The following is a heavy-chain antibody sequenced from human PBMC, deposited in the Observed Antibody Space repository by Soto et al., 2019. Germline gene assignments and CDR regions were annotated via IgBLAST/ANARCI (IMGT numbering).Heavy chain of an antibody. D-gene: IGHD3-3*01. CDR1: GFTFSSYA. CDR2: ISYDGSNK. CDR3: ARVQEDDFWSGYSPHYYSGMDV. J-gene: IGHJ6*02. V-gene: IGHV3-30-3*01. Sequence: QPGGSLRLSCAASGFTFSSYAMHWVRQAPGKGLEWVAVISYDGSNKYYADSVKGRFTISRDNSKNTLYLQMNSLRAEDTAVYYYARVQEDDFWSGYSPHYYSGMDVWGQGTTVTVSS.